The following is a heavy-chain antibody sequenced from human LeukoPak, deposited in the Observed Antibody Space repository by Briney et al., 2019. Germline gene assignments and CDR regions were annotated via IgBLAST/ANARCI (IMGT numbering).Heavy chain of an antibody. CDR1: GFTFSSYS. V-gene: IGHV3-48*04. D-gene: IGHD6-19*01. CDR2: ISSSSTI. J-gene: IGHJ6*03. Sequence: GGSLRLSCAASGFTFSSYSMNWVRQAPGKGLEGVSYISSSSTIYYADSVKGRFTISRDNAKNSLYLQMNSLRAEDTAVYYCARGRIAVAGTYIPSNWGPQLYYMDVWGKGTTVTVSS. CDR3: ARGRIAVAGTYIPSNWGPQLYYMDV.